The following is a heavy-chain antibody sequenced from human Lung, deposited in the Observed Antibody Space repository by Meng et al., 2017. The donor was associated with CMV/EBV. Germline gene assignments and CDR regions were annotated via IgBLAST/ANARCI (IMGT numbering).Heavy chain of an antibody. V-gene: IGHV3-21*01. Sequence: GGSXRLSCAASGFAFRSYSMKWVRQPPGKGLEWVASISSSVSDVYSADSVKGRFIISRDNGRDSLYLQMNSLRAEDTGVYYCARAGTTVTFFDHWGPGTPVTVSS. D-gene: IGHD4-17*01. CDR2: ISSSVSDV. J-gene: IGHJ4*02. CDR3: ARAGTTVTFFDH. CDR1: GFAFRSYS.